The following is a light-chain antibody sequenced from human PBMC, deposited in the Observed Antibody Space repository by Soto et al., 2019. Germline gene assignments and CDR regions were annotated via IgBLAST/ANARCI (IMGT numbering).Light chain of an antibody. CDR1: QSFSNNY. CDR2: GAS. V-gene: IGKV3-20*01. J-gene: IGKJ4*01. CDR3: QQYGSSSLT. Sequence: EIVLTQSPGTLSLSPGERATLSCRASQSFSNNYLAWYQQKPGQAPRLLIYGASSRATGIPDRFSGSGSGTDFTLTISRLEPEDFAVYYCQQYGSSSLTFGGGTKVDIK.